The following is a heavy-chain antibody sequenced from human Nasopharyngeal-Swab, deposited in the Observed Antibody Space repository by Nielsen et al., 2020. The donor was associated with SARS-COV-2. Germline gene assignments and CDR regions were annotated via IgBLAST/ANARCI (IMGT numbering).Heavy chain of an antibody. V-gene: IGHV3-9*01. D-gene: IGHD2-21*01. J-gene: IGHJ4*02. CDR2: INWNSGVI. Sequence: SLKISCAASGFPFDVYSMHWVRQAPGKGLEWVSGINWNSGVIDYADSLRGRFTIYRDKAKNSLFLQMNSLRAEDTALYYCAKSAYCGPVRICYFDDWGQGTQVTVSS. CDR3: AKSAYCGPVRICYFDD. CDR1: GFPFDVYS.